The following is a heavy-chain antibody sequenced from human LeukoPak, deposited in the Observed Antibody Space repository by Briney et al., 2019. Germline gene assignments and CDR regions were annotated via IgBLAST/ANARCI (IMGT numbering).Heavy chain of an antibody. CDR3: ARRIESYGDYGY. J-gene: IGHJ4*02. V-gene: IGHV4-59*01. D-gene: IGHD4-17*01. Sequence: PSETLSLTCTVSGGSISSSYWSWIRQPPGKGLEWIANMYNSGSTNYNPSLKSRVTISIDTSKNQFSLKLSSLTAADTAIYYCARRIESYGDYGYWGQGLLVTVPS. CDR1: GGSISSSY. CDR2: MYNSGST.